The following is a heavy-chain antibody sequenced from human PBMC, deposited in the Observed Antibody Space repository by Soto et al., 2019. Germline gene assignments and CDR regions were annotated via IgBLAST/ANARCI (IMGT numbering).Heavy chain of an antibody. CDR2: IYSGGST. J-gene: IGHJ4*02. D-gene: IGHD3-3*01. V-gene: IGHV3-53*04. Sequence: PGGSLRLSCAASGFTVSSNYMSWVRQAPGKGLEWVSVIYSGGSTYYADSVKGRFTISRHNSKNTLYLQMNSLRAEDTAVYYCARVRYDFWSGYFMDYWGQGTLVTSPQ. CDR3: ARVRYDFWSGYFMDY. CDR1: GFTVSSNY.